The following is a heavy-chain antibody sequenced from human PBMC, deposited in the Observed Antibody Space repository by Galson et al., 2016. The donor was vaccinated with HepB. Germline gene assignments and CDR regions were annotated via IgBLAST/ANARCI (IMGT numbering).Heavy chain of an antibody. CDR3: ARDPALALAYHYGMDV. CDR2: INTNTGDP. D-gene: IGHD5-18*01. V-gene: IGHV7-4-1*02. J-gene: IGHJ6*02. Sequence: SVKVSCKASGYTFTSYTINWVRQAPGQGLEWMGWINTNTGDPMYAQGFTGRFVFSLDTSVSTAYLQVTSLQVEDSAVYFCARDPALALAYHYGMDVWGQGTTVTVSS. CDR1: GYTFTSYT.